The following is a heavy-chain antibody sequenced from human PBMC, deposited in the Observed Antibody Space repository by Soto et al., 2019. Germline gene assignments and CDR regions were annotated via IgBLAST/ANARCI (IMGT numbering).Heavy chain of an antibody. CDR1: GFTITNYS. Sequence: GGSLRLSSAVSGFTITNYSMLWVRQAPGKGLEWVAVIWYDGSNKYYADSVKGRFTISRDNSKNTLYLQMNSLRDEDTAVYYCARYTSGWDFDYWGQGTMVTVSS. CDR2: IWYDGSNK. D-gene: IGHD6-19*01. J-gene: IGHJ4*02. V-gene: IGHV3-33*01. CDR3: ARYTSGWDFDY.